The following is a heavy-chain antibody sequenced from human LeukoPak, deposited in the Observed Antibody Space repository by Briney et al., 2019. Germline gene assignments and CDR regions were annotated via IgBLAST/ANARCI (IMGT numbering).Heavy chain of an antibody. CDR3: ATFLGATSPDY. J-gene: IGHJ4*02. V-gene: IGHV4-34*01. CDR2: INHSGST. CDR1: GGSFSGYY. Sequence: SETLSLTCAVYGGSFSGYYWSWIRQPPGKGLEWIGEINHSGSTNYNPSLKSRVTISVDTSKNQFSLKLSSVTAADTAVYYCATFLGATSPDYWGQGTLVTVSS. D-gene: IGHD1-26*01.